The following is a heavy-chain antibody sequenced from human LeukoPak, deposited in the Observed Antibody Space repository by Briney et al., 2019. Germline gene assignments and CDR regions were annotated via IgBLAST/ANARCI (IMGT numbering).Heavy chain of an antibody. J-gene: IGHJ3*02. CDR2: ISTYNGNT. Sequence: GASVKVSCKASGYTFTSYSINWVRQAPGQGLEWMGWISTYNGNTNYAQNLQGRVTMTTDTSTSTADMELRSLRSDDTAMYYCARGFLEWLFDHDAFDIWGQGTMVTVSS. V-gene: IGHV1-18*01. D-gene: IGHD3-3*01. CDR1: GYTFTSYS. CDR3: ARGFLEWLFDHDAFDI.